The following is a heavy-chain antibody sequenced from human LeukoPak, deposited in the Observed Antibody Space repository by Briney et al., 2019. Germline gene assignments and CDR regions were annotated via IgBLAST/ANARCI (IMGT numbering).Heavy chain of an antibody. J-gene: IGHJ4*02. CDR2: INDSGST. CDR1: GGSFSGYY. CDR3: ARRAGYDYGQVDH. D-gene: IGHD5-18*01. Sequence: SETLSLTCAVYGGSFSGYYWSWIRQPPGKGLEWIGEINDSGSTNYNPSLKSRVTISVDTSNNRVSLKVDSVTAADTAVYYCARRAGYDYGQVDHWGRGTLVTVSS. V-gene: IGHV4-34*01.